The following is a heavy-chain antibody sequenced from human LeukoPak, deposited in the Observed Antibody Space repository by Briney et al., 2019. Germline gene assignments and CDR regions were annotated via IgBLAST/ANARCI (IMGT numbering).Heavy chain of an antibody. CDR1: GGSISTTRFY. J-gene: IGHJ4*02. CDR3: ARHSVTEMIFGFDN. V-gene: IGHV4-39*01. D-gene: IGHD3/OR15-3a*01. Sequence: SETLSLTCTVSGGSISTTRFYWGWLRQPPGKGLEWIGTIFYIGTTYYNPSLKSRVTMSVDRSRNHFSLQLTSVTAADTAVYYCARHSVTEMIFGFDNWGQGTLVTVPS. CDR2: IFYIGTT.